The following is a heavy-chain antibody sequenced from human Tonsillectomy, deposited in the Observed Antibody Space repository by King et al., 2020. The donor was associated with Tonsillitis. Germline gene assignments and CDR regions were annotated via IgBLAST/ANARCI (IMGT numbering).Heavy chain of an antibody. CDR2: TYYRSKWYN. J-gene: IGHJ4*02. CDR1: GDSVSTNSAT. CDR3: ARHTNGFGV. D-gene: IGHD3-10*01. Sequence: VQLPQSGPGLVMPSQTLSLTCALSGDSVSTNSATWDWIRLSPSRGLEWLGRTYYRSKWYNDYAVSVKSRITINPDTSKNQISLQLNSVTPEDTAVYYCARHTNGFGVWGQGTLLTVSS. V-gene: IGHV6-1*01.